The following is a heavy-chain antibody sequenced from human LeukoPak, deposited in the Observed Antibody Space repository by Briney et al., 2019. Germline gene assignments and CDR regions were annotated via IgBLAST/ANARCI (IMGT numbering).Heavy chain of an antibody. J-gene: IGHJ4*02. V-gene: IGHV4-39*07. Sequence: SETLSLTCTVSGGSISSSSYYWGWIRQPPGKGLEWIGSIYHSGSTYYNPSLKSRVTISVDTSKNQFSLKLSSVTAADTAVYYCARDSTLTHLPDYWGQGTLVTVSS. CDR1: GGSISSSSYY. CDR2: IYHSGST. CDR3: ARDSTLTHLPDY.